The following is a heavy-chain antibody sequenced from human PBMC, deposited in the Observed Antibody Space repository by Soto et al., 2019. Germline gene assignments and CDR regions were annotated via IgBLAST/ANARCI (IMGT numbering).Heavy chain of an antibody. Sequence: QVQLQESGPGLVKPSETLSLTCIVSGGSIGSYYWSWIRQPPGKGLEWIGHVYYSGSTNYNPSLESRDTISVDGAKTQFSPTLTSVTAAVPAVYYCPRNYGYTYGPDYWGQGALVTVPS. D-gene: IGHD5-18*01. J-gene: IGHJ4*02. CDR1: GGSIGSYY. V-gene: IGHV4-59*12. CDR3: PRNYGYTYGPDY. CDR2: VYYSGST.